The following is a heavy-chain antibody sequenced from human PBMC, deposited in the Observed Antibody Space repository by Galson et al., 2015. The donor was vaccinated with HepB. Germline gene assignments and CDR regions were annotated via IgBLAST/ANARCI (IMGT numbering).Heavy chain of an antibody. CDR1: GFTFSSYE. Sequence: SLRLSCAASGFTFSSYEMNWVRQAPGKGLEWVSDISSSGSTIYYADSVKGRFTISRDNAKNSLYLQMNSLRAEDTAVYYCASTGPKYIVATTRDYWGQGTLVTVSS. CDR3: ASTGPKYIVATTRDY. D-gene: IGHD5-12*01. V-gene: IGHV3-48*03. J-gene: IGHJ4*02. CDR2: ISSSGSTI.